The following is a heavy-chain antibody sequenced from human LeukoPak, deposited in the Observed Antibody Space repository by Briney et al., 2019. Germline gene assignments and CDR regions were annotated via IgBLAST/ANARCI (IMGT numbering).Heavy chain of an antibody. CDR1: GFTFSNE. CDR2: ISSSGSTI. CDR3: AELGITMIGGV. V-gene: IGHV3-48*03. J-gene: IGHJ6*04. Sequence: GGSLRLSCAASGFTFSNEMNWVRPAPGKGLEWVSYISSSGSTIYYADSVKGRFTISRDNAKNSLYLQMNSLRAEDTAVYYCAELGITMIGGVWGKGTTVTISS. D-gene: IGHD3-10*02.